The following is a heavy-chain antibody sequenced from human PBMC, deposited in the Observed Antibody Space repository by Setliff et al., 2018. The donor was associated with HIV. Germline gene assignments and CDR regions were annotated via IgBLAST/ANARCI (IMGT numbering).Heavy chain of an antibody. J-gene: IGHJ4*02. CDR1: GGSISNYY. Sequence: SETLSLTCNVSGGSISNYYWTWMRQPPGKGLEWIAYISYSGNTNYHPALRSRLTITRDTSKNQVSLKLTSVTAADAAVYYCTGDYNSGSYRFDYWGQGTPVTVSS. V-gene: IGHV4-59*08. CDR3: TGDYNSGSYRFDY. CDR2: ISYSGNT. D-gene: IGHD3-10*01.